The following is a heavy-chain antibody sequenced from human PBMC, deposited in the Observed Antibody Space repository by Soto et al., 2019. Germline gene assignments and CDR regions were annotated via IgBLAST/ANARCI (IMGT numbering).Heavy chain of an antibody. D-gene: IGHD3-22*01. CDR1: GFTFSSYS. J-gene: IGHJ4*02. V-gene: IGHV3-21*01. CDR3: ARLLNYYDSSGYYRPGLFDY. Sequence: GSLRLSCAASGFTFSSYSMNWVRQAPGKGLEWVSSISSSSSYIYYADSVKGRFTISRDNAKNSLYLQMNSLRAEDTAVYYCARLLNYYDSSGYYRPGLFDYWGQGTLVTVPQ. CDR2: ISSSSSYI.